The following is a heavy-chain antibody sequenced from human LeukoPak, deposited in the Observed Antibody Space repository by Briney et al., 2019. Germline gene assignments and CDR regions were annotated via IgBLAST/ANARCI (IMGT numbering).Heavy chain of an antibody. J-gene: IGHJ4*02. CDR1: GFTFSAYA. D-gene: IGHD1-26*01. CDR2: ISDSAGST. Sequence: GGSLRLSCAASGFTFSAYAMSWVRQAPGKGLEWVSSISDSAGSTYYAASVTGRFTISRDSSGTTLYLQVNSLRAEDTAVYYCAKQSAGVTTSDFDYWGQGTLVTVSS. CDR3: AKQSAGVTTSDFDY. V-gene: IGHV3-23*01.